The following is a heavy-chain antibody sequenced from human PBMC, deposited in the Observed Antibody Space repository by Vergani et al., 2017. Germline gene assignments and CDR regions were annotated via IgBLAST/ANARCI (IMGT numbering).Heavy chain of an antibody. CDR1: GGSINNYH. CDR2: IHHSGAT. D-gene: IGHD3-10*01. V-gene: IGHV4-59*01. Sequence: QVQLQQWGPGLLKPSETLSLTCTVSGGSINNYHWSWIRRPPGKGLEWIGYIHHSGATNSKSSLRSRVSISIDTSKSSFSLRLSSVTTADTAMYYCARDTFHFDSEINGDVFDSWGQGTMVIVSS. J-gene: IGHJ3*02. CDR3: ARDTFHFDSEINGDVFDS.